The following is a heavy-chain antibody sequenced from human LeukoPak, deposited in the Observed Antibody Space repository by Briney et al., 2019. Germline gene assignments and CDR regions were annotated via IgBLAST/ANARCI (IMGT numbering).Heavy chain of an antibody. D-gene: IGHD2-2*01. CDR2: ISSSGSII. J-gene: IGHJ4*02. V-gene: IGHV3-48*03. Sequence: GGSLRLSCAASGFIFSSYEMNWVRQAPGKGPEWVSYISSSGSIIYYADSVKGRFTISRDNAKNSLYLQMNSLRAEDTAVYYCATLGYCSSTRCLDYWGRGTLVTVSS. CDR3: ATLGYCSSTRCLDY. CDR1: GFIFSSYE.